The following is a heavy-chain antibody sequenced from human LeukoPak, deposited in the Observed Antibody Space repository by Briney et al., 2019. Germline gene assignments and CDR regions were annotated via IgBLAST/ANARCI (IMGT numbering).Heavy chain of an antibody. J-gene: IGHJ4*02. Sequence: GGSLRLSCAASGFTFSNHAMSWVRQAPGKGLEWVSSISGGGDRINYADSVKGRFTISRDNSRDTLYLQMNNPGAEDTAVYYCAKNPLLAGTIYFDYWGQGTLVTVSS. CDR1: GFTFSNHA. V-gene: IGHV3-23*01. D-gene: IGHD6-19*01. CDR2: ISGGGDRI. CDR3: AKNPLLAGTIYFDY.